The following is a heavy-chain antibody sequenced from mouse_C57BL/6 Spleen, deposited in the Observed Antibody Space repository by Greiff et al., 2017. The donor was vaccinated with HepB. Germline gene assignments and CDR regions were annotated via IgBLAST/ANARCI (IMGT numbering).Heavy chain of an antibody. CDR2: IWSDGST. J-gene: IGHJ4*01. Sequence: QVQLKESGPGLVAPSQSLSITCTVSGFSLTSYGVHWVRQPPGKGLEWLVVIWSDGSTTNNSALKSRLTISKDNSKSQVFLKMNSLQTDDTAMYYCARHGDYGTGYAMDYWGQGTSVTVSS. V-gene: IGHV2-6-1*01. CDR1: GFSLTSYG. D-gene: IGHD1-1*01. CDR3: ARHGDYGTGYAMDY.